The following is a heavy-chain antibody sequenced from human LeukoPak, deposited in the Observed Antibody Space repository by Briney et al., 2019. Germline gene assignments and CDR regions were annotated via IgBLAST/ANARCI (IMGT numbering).Heavy chain of an antibody. CDR2: IYYSGST. CDR3: ASLSTRYGMDV. CDR1: GGSISSYY. Sequence: SETLSLTCTVSGGSISSYYWSWIRQPPGKGLEWIGYIYYSGSTNYNPSLKSRVTISVDTSKNQFSLKLSSVTAADTAVYYCASLSTRYGMDVWGQGTTVTVSS. D-gene: IGHD2-2*01. J-gene: IGHJ6*02. V-gene: IGHV4-59*01.